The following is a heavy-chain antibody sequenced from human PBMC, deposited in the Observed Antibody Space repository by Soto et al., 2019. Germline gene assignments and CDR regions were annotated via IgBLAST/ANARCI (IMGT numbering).Heavy chain of an antibody. D-gene: IGHD4-17*01. V-gene: IGHV3-21*01. CDR1: GFTFSSYS. J-gene: IGHJ3*02. CDR2: ISSSSSYI. Sequence: GSLRLSCAASGFTFSSYSMNWVRQAPGKGLEWVSSISSSSSYIYYADSVKGRFTISRDNAKNSLYLQMNSLRAEDTAVYYCASPLPGDYGDYDRFAFDIWGQGTMVTVSS. CDR3: ASPLPGDYGDYDRFAFDI.